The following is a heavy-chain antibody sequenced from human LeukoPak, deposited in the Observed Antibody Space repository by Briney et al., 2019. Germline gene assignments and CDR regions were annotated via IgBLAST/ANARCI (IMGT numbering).Heavy chain of an antibody. CDR1: GLSISSGSYY. J-gene: IGHJ3*02. CDR2: IYTSGST. D-gene: IGHD4-23*01. V-gene: IGHV4-61*02. Sequence: PSQTLSLTCTVSGLSISSGSYYWGWLRQPAGKGLEWIVRIYTSGSTNYNPSLKSRAPISVAPSKTPSSLKLSSVPAADTAVYYCARSGGNSFLLGAYRKKKDAFDIWGQGTMVTVSS. CDR3: ARSGGNSFLLGAYRKKKDAFDI.